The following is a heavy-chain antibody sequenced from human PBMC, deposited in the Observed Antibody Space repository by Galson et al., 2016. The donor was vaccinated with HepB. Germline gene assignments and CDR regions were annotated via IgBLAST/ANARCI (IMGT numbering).Heavy chain of an antibody. D-gene: IGHD6-6*01. CDR1: GGSISGYY. Sequence: ETLSLTCAVSGGSISGYYWSWIRQPPGKGLEWIGEINHSGITNYNPSLKSRATISLDTSKNPFSLKLSSVTAADTAVYYCARDVVLAHRLGIRAAPTLFDPWGQGNLVTVSS. CDR3: ARDVVLAHRLGIRAAPTLFDP. CDR2: INHSGIT. J-gene: IGHJ5*02. V-gene: IGHV4-34*01.